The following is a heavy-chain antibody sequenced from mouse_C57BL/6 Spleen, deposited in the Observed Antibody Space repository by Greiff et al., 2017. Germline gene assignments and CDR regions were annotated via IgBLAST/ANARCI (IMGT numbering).Heavy chain of an antibody. CDR2: INPNYGAT. Sequence: EVQVVQSGAELVKPGASVKLSCKASGYYFTDYYMHWVKQRTEQGLEWIGIINPNYGATSYNQKFKGKATLTLDQSSSTAYMQLNSLTSEDAAVYYCARGEYGGYFDDWGQGTTLSVDS. V-gene: IGHV1-39*01. J-gene: IGHJ2*01. D-gene: IGHD5-2*01. CDR1: GYYFTDYY. CDR3: ARGEYGGYFDD.